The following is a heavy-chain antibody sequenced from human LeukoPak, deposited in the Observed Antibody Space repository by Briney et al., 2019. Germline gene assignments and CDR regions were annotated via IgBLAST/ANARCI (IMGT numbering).Heavy chain of an antibody. CDR1: GYTFTSYY. V-gene: IGHV1-46*01. CDR2: INPSGGST. J-gene: IGHJ4*02. Sequence: ASVKVSCKASGYTFTSYYMHWVRQAPGQGLEWMGIINPSGGSTSYAQKFQGRVTTTRDMSTSTVYMELSSLRSEDTAVYYCARDLSVNSPRRGWVYGDYAGDYYFDYWGQGTLVTVSS. D-gene: IGHD4-17*01. CDR3: ARDLSVNSPRRGWVYGDYAGDYYFDY.